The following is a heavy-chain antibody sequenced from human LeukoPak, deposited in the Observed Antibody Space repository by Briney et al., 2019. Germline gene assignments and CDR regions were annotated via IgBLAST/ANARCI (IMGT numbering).Heavy chain of an antibody. D-gene: IGHD3-3*01. CDR1: GFTFSSCA. CDR2: ISGSGGST. CDR3: AKDRPTYDFWSGYYSVLHYYGMDV. V-gene: IGHV3-23*01. Sequence: GGSLRLSCAASGFTFSSCAMSWVRQAPGKGLEWVSAISGSGGSTYYADSVKGRFTISRDNSKNTLYLQMNSLRAEDTAVYYCAKDRPTYDFWSGYYSVLHYYGMDVWGQGTTVTVSS. J-gene: IGHJ6*02.